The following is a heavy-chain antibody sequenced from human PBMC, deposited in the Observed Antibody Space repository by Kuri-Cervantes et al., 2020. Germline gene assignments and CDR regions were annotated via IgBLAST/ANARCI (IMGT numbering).Heavy chain of an antibody. J-gene: IGHJ4*02. CDR1: GGSFCGYY. D-gene: IGHD5-12*01. Sequence: GSRRLSCAVFGGSFCGYYWSWIRQPPGKGLEWIGYTSYSGSTNYNPPLKSQFTISVETSKNQFSLKLSSVTAADTAVYYCARAIVATITVGDFDDWGQGTLVTVSS. CDR3: ARAIVATITVGDFDD. CDR2: TSYSGST. V-gene: IGHV4-59*12.